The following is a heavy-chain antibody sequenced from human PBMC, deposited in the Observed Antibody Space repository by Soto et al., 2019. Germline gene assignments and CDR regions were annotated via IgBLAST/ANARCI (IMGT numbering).Heavy chain of an antibody. J-gene: IGHJ3*01. Sequence: QVQLVESGGGVVQPGRSLRLSCAASGFTFSSYAMHWVRQAPGKGLEWVAVISYDGSNKYYADSVKGRFTISRDNSKNTLYLQMNSLRAEDTAVYYCASTWHSHAFDLWGQGTMVTVSS. CDR1: GFTFSSYA. D-gene: IGHD2-15*01. CDR2: ISYDGSNK. CDR3: ASTWHSHAFDL. V-gene: IGHV3-30-3*01.